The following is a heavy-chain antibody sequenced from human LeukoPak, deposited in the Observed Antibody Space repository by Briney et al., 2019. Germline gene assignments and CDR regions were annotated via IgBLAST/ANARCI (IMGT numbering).Heavy chain of an antibody. V-gene: IGHV1-18*01. Sequence: GASVKVSCKASGYTFTSFGITWVRQAPGQGLEWLGWISPYNGNTNYAQHLQDRVTSTTDTSTTTAYMELRSLRSDDTAVYYCARGWDPYDFWSGYQDYWGQGTLVTVSS. CDR1: GYTFTSFG. D-gene: IGHD3-3*01. J-gene: IGHJ4*02. CDR2: ISPYNGNT. CDR3: ARGWDPYDFWSGYQDY.